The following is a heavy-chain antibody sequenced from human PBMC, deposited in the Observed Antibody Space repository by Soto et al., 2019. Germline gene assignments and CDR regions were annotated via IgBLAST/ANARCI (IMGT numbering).Heavy chain of an antibody. CDR1: GFSLSTSGVG. CDR3: AHWWNYDILPGYFDAFDI. D-gene: IGHD3-9*01. J-gene: IGHJ3*02. V-gene: IGHV2-5*02. Sequence: QITLKESGPPLVKPTQTLTLTCTFSGFSLSTSGVGVGWISQPPGKALEWLALIYWDDDKRYSPSLKSRLTITKDTSKNQVVLTMTKMDPVDTATYYCAHWWNYDILPGYFDAFDIWDQGTMVTVSS. CDR2: IYWDDDK.